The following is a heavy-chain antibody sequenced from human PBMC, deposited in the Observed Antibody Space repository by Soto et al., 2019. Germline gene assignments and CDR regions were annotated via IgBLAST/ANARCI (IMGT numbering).Heavy chain of an antibody. D-gene: IGHD6-13*01. CDR1: GFTFSSYA. CDR2: ISGSGGST. V-gene: IGHV3-23*01. J-gene: IGHJ4*02. CDR3: ARRGPGTYFDY. Sequence: PGGSLRLSCSASGFTFSSYAMRWVRQAPGKGLEWVSAISGSGGSTYYADSVKGRFTISRDNSKHTLYLQMNSLRAEDTAVYYCARRGPGTYFDYWGQGTLVTVSS.